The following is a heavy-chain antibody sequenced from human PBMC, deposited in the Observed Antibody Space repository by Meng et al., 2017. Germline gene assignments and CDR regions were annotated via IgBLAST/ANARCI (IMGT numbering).Heavy chain of an antibody. Sequence: GQLQEPGPGLVKPSQTLSLTCTASGGSISSGGYYWSWIRQHPGKGLEWIGYIYYSGSTYYNPSLKSRVTISVDTSKNQFSLQLNSVTPEDTAVYYCARGVVYAISYFDYWGQGTLVTVSS. V-gene: IGHV4-31*03. J-gene: IGHJ4*02. CDR1: GGSISSGGYY. CDR3: ARGVVYAISYFDY. CDR2: IYYSGST. D-gene: IGHD2-8*02.